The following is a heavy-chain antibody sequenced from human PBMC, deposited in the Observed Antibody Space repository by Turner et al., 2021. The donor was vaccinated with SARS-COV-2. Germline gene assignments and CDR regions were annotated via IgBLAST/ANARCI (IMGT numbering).Heavy chain of an antibody. CDR1: GFTFSTYS. D-gene: IGHD3-22*01. CDR2: ISSSSSTI. CDR3: ARDLAAYYDSSGYYSYYYGVDV. Sequence: EVQLVESGGGLVQPGGSLRLSCAASGFTFSTYSMNWVRQAPGKGLEWVSYISSSSSTIFYADSVKGRFTISRDNAKNSLYLQMNSLRAEDTAVYYCARDLAAYYDSSGYYSYYYGVDVWGQGTTVTVSS. J-gene: IGHJ6*02. V-gene: IGHV3-48*01.